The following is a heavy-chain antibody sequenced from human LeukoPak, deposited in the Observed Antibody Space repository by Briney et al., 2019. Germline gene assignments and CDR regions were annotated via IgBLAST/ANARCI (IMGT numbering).Heavy chain of an antibody. Sequence: SETLSLTCAVYGGSFXGYYWSWIRQPPXXXXEWIGEINHSGSTNYNPSLKSRVTISVDTSKNQFSLKLSSVTAADTAVYYCARGDGYCSGGSCCPSDWGQGTLVTVSS. V-gene: IGHV4-34*01. D-gene: IGHD2-15*01. CDR1: GGSFXGYY. CDR3: ARGDGYCSGGSCCPSD. J-gene: IGHJ4*02. CDR2: INHSGST.